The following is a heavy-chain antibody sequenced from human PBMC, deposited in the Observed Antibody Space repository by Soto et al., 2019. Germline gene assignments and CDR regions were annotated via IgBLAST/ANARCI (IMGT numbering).Heavy chain of an antibody. CDR1: GGTFSSYT. J-gene: IGHJ4*02. CDR2: IIPILGIA. CDR3: ARGYSGYGGIDH. D-gene: IGHD5-12*01. V-gene: IGHV1-69*02. Sequence: QVQLVQSGAEVKKPGSSVKVSCKASGGTFSSYTISWVRQAPGQGLEWMGRIIPILGIANYAQKFQGRVTITADKSTSTAYMELSSLRSEDTAVYYCARGYSGYGGIDHWGQGTLVTVSS.